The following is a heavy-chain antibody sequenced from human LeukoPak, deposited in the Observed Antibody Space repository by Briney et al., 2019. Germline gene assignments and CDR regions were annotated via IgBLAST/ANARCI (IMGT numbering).Heavy chain of an antibody. CDR2: ISYDGSNK. CDR3: ARDGITYYYGSGSYYGYFQH. V-gene: IGHV3-30-3*01. J-gene: IGHJ1*01. D-gene: IGHD3-10*01. CDR1: GFTFSSYA. Sequence: PGRSLRLSCAASGFTFSSYAMHWVRQAPGKGLEWVAVISYDGSNKYYADSVKGRFTISRDNSKNTLYLQMNSLRAEDTAVYYCARDGITYYYGSGSYYGYFQHWGPGTLVTVSS.